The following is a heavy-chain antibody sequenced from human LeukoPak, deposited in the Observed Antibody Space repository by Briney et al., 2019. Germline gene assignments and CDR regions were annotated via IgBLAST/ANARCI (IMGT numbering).Heavy chain of an antibody. CDR3: ARAVGMDV. CDR1: GGSISSYY. CDR2: IYYSGST. Sequence: SETLSLTCTVSGGSISSYYRSWIRQPPGKGLEWIGYIYYSGSTNYNPSLKSRVTISVDTSKNQFSLKLSSVTAADTAVYYCARAVGMDVWGQGTTVTVSS. J-gene: IGHJ6*02. V-gene: IGHV4-59*08.